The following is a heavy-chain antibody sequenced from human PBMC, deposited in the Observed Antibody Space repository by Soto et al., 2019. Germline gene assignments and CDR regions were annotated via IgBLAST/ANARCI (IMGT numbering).Heavy chain of an antibody. CDR2: ISSSSSYI. Sequence: EVQLVESGGGLVKPGGSLRLSCAASGFTFSSYSMNWVRQAPGKGLEWVSSISSSSSYIYYADSVKGRFTISRDNAKNSLYLQMNSLRAEDTAVYYCARGRRGCSSTSCYQGGSYYYYMDVWGKGTTVTVSS. D-gene: IGHD2-2*01. V-gene: IGHV3-21*01. CDR1: GFTFSSYS. J-gene: IGHJ6*03. CDR3: ARGRRGCSSTSCYQGGSYYYYMDV.